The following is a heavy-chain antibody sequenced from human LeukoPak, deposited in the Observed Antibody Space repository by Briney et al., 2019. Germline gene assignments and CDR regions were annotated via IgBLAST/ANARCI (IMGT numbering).Heavy chain of an antibody. D-gene: IGHD4-17*01. J-gene: IGHJ4*02. Sequence: GGSLRLSCAASGITLSTSGIHWVRQAPGKGLEWEAFILSDGSNKYHAGSVKGRFTISRDNSKDTLYLQMNSLRAEDTAVYYCARDKGTTCIDNWGQGALVTVSS. CDR1: GITLSTSG. CDR2: ILSDGSNK. CDR3: ARDKGTTCIDN. V-gene: IGHV3-33*01.